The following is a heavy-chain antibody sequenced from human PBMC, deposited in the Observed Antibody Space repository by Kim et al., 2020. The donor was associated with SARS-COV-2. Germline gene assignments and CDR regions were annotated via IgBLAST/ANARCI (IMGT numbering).Heavy chain of an antibody. CDR1: GGSFSGYY. D-gene: IGHD3-10*01. CDR3: AGLSRAVHGSGSYNYYYGMDV. CDR2: INHSGST. Sequence: SETLSLTCAVYGGSFSGYYWSWIRQPPGKGLEWIGEINHSGSTNYNPSLKSRVTISVDTSKNQFSLKLSSVTAADTAVYYCAGLSRAVHGSGSYNYYYGMDVWGQGTTVTVSS. V-gene: IGHV4-34*01. J-gene: IGHJ6*02.